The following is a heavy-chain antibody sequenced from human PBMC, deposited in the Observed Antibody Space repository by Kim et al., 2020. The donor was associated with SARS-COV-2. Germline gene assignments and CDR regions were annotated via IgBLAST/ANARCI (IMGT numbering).Heavy chain of an antibody. CDR1: GGSFSGYY. V-gene: IGHV4-34*01. D-gene: IGHD3-22*01. CDR2: INHSGST. CDR3: ARVMGYYDSSGYRGYYFDY. J-gene: IGHJ4*02. Sequence: SETLSLTCAXYGGSFSGYYWSWIRQPPGKGLEWIGEINHSGSTNYNPSLKSRVTISVDTSKNQFSLKLSSVTAADTAVYYCARVMGYYDSSGYRGYYFDYWGQGTLVTVSS.